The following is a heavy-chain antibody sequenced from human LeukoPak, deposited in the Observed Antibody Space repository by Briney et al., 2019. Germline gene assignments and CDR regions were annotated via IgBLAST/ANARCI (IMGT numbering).Heavy chain of an antibody. V-gene: IGHV3-7*01. D-gene: IGHD4-17*01. CDR3: ARDRNGNYGRWGFDY. Sequence: PGGSLRLSCAASGLTLSNYWMTWVRQAPGKGLEWVANINQDGSEKNYVDSVKGRFTISRDNAKNSLYLQMNSLRAEDTAVYYCARDRNGNYGRWGFDYWGQGTLVTVSS. CDR1: GLTLSNYW. J-gene: IGHJ4*02. CDR2: INQDGSEK.